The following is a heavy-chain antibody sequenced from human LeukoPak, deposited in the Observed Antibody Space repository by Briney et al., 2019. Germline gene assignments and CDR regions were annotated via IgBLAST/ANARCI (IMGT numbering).Heavy chain of an antibody. CDR1: GFTFSSYA. V-gene: IGHV3-23*01. CDR3: AKDGNGDPRFDY. J-gene: IGHJ4*02. D-gene: IGHD4-17*01. Sequence: GGSLRLSCAASGFTFSSYAMSWVRQAPGKGLEWVSAISGSGGSTYYADSVKGRFTISGDNSKNTLYLQMNSLRAEDTAVYYCAKDGNGDPRFDYWGQGTLVTVSS. CDR2: ISGSGGST.